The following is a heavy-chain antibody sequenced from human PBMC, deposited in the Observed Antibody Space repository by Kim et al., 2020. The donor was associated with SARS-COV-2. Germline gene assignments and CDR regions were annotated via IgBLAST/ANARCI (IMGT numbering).Heavy chain of an antibody. J-gene: IGHJ4*02. V-gene: IGHV1-3*01. D-gene: IGHD3-10*01. CDR2: INAGNGNT. CDR1: GYTFTSYA. Sequence: ASVKVSCKASGYTFTSYAMHWVRQAPGQRLEWMGWINAGNGNTKYSQKFQGRVTITRDTSASTAYMELSSLRSEDTAVYYCARDQPLLWFGERRYYFDYWGQGTLVTVSS. CDR3: ARDQPLLWFGERRYYFDY.